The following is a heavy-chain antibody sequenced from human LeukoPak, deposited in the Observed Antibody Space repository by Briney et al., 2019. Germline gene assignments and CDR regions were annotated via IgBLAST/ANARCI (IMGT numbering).Heavy chain of an antibody. V-gene: IGHV4-61*02. J-gene: IGHJ4*02. CDR2: IYTSGST. CDR1: AGSISSGRYY. CDR3: AREIGYCSGGSCHHPDY. Sequence: PSETLSLTCTVSAGSISSGRYYWSWIRQPAGKGLEWVGRIYTSGSTNYNPSLKSRVTISVDASKNQFSLKLSSVTAADTAVYYCAREIGYCSGGSCHHPDYWGQGTLVTVSS. D-gene: IGHD2-15*01.